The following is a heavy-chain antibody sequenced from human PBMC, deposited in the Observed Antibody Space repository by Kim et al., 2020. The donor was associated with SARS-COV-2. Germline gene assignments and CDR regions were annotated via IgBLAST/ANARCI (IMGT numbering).Heavy chain of an antibody. CDR2: IKPDGSEK. J-gene: IGHJ6*02. V-gene: IGHV3-7*03. Sequence: GGSLRLSCEASGFIFNNYWMNWVRQAPGKGLEWVANIKPDGSEKYYVDSVKGRFTVSRDNAKNSLYLQMNSLRAEDTAVYYCRGARLLYGMDVWGQGTTVTVSS. D-gene: IGHD1-26*01. CDR1: GFIFNNYW. CDR3: RGARLLYGMDV.